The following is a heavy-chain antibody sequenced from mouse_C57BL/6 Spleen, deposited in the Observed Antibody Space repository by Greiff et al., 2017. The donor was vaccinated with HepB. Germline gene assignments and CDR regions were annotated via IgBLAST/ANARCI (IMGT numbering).Heavy chain of an antibody. CDR2: INPNNGGT. CDR3: ARTATAWFAY. V-gene: IGHV1-18*01. CDR1: GYTFTDYN. D-gene: IGHD1-2*01. Sequence: EVQLQESGPELVKPGASVKIPCKASGYTFTDYNMDWVKQSHGKSLEWIGDINPNNGGTIYNQKFKGKATLTVDKSSSTAYMELRSLTSEDTAVYYCARTATAWFAYWGQGTLVTVSA. J-gene: IGHJ3*01.